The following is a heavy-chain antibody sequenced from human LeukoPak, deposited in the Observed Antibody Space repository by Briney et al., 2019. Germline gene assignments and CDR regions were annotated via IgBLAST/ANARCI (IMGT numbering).Heavy chain of an antibody. J-gene: IGHJ6*03. V-gene: IGHV4-61*08. CDR1: GGSISSGGYS. Sequence: PSETLSLTCAVSGGSISSGGYSWSWIRQPPGKGLEWIGYIYYSGSTNYKPSLKSRVTISVDTSKNQFSLKLSSVTAADTAVYYCARYSVAGTGTKYYYYYYMDVWGKGTTVTISS. D-gene: IGHD6-19*01. CDR3: ARYSVAGTGTKYYYYYYMDV. CDR2: IYYSGST.